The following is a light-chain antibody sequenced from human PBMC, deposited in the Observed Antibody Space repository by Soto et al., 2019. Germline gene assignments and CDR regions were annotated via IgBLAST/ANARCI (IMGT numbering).Light chain of an antibody. J-gene: IGLJ2*01. CDR2: GNN. Sequence: QSVLTQPPSASGTPGQRVTISCSGSNSNIGSNSVYWYQQLPGTAPKLLIYGNNQRPSGVPDRFSVSKSGTSASLAISGLRSDDEADYYCAAWDDSLGGVVFGGGTKLTVL. CDR3: AAWDDSLGGVV. CDR1: NSNIGSNS. V-gene: IGLV1-47*01.